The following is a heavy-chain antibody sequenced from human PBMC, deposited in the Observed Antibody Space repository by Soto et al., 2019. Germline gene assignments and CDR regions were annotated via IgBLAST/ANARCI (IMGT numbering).Heavy chain of an antibody. V-gene: IGHV1-46*01. D-gene: IGHD3-10*01. CDR2: INPFDGSR. Sequence: ASVKVSCKASGYIFTSYYIHWVRQAPGQGLEWMGWINPFDGSRMFAQSFQGRVTMTRDTSTSTAYMELRSLRSDDTAVYYCARGYYYGSGRPTPGGMDVWGQGTTVTVSS. J-gene: IGHJ6*02. CDR1: GYIFTSYY. CDR3: ARGYYYGSGRPTPGGMDV.